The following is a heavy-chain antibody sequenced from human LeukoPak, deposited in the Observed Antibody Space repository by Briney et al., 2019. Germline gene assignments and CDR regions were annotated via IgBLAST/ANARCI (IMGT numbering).Heavy chain of an antibody. CDR1: GFTFSSYG. J-gene: IGHJ4*02. CDR2: ISYDGSNK. Sequence: GGSLRLSCAASGFTFSSYGMHWVRQAPGKGLEWVAVISYDGSNKYYADSVKGRFTISRDNSKNTPYLQMNSLRAEDTAVYYCARLRYGYYGDYWGQGTLVTVSS. CDR3: ARLRYGYYGDY. D-gene: IGHD3-22*01. V-gene: IGHV3-30*03.